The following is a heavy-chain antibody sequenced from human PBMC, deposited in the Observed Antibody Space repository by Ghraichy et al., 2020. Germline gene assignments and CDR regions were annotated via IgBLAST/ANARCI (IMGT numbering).Heavy chain of an antibody. CDR2: IWYDGSNK. Sequence: GGSLRLSCAASGFTFSSYGMHWVRQAPGKGLEWVAVIWYDGSNKYYADSVKGRFTISRDNSKNTMYLQMNSLGVEDTAVYYCAKDRDTLNYGMDVWGQGTTVTVSS. CDR1: GFTFSSYG. V-gene: IGHV3-33*06. J-gene: IGHJ6*02. D-gene: IGHD5-18*01. CDR3: AKDRDTLNYGMDV.